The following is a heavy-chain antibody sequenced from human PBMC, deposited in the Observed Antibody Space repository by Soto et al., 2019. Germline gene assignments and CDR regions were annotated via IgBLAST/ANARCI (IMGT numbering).Heavy chain of an antibody. CDR2: IISSGSTI. V-gene: IGHV3-11*01. D-gene: IGHD3-22*01. J-gene: IGHJ4*02. Sequence: GSLRLACAASGXTFSDYEMSWIRRAPGKGPEWVSYIISSGSTIYYADDVKGRFNISRENAKNSLYLQMNSLPAEETAVYSCARGGNYDSSGYRHFDYWGQGTLATVSS. CDR3: ARGGNYDSSGYRHFDY. CDR1: GXTFSDYE.